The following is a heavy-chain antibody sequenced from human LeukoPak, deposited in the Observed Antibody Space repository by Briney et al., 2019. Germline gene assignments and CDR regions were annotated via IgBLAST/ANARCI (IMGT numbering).Heavy chain of an antibody. CDR2: ISGSGDNT. CDR3: AKDPSGEPTNWFDP. J-gene: IGHJ5*02. V-gene: IGHV3-23*01. CDR1: GFTFSSYA. D-gene: IGHD3-10*01. Sequence: GGSLRLSCAASGFTFSSYAMSWVRQAPGKGLEWVSGISGSGDNTYYADSVKGRFTISRDNSKNTLYLQMNSLRAEDTAVYYCAKDPSGEPTNWFDPWGQGTLVTVSS.